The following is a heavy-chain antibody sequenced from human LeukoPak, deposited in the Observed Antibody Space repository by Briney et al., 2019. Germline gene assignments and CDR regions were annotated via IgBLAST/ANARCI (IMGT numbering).Heavy chain of an antibody. V-gene: IGHV3-23*01. Sequence: GGSLRLSCAASGFTFSSYAMSWVRQAPGKGLEWVSAIRGSGGSTYYADSVKGRFTISRDNSKNTLYLQMNSLRAEDTAAYYCAKDLYDSYGSRFDYWGQGTLVTVSS. CDR3: AKDLYDSYGSRFDY. CDR2: IRGSGGST. CDR1: GFTFSSYA. J-gene: IGHJ4*02. D-gene: IGHD5-18*01.